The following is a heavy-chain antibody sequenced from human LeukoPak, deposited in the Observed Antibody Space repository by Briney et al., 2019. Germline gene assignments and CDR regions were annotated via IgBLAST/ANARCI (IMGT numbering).Heavy chain of an antibody. Sequence: GGSLRLSCAASGFSFRSFWMSWVRQAPGKGLEWVTIIKEDGSDKYYVESVKGRFTISRENARNSLYLQMNSLRAEDTAVYYCARVLWFGGIYYFDYWGQGTLVTVSS. CDR2: IKEDGSDK. V-gene: IGHV3-7*04. CDR1: GFSFRSFW. CDR3: ARVLWFGGIYYFDY. J-gene: IGHJ4*02. D-gene: IGHD3-10*01.